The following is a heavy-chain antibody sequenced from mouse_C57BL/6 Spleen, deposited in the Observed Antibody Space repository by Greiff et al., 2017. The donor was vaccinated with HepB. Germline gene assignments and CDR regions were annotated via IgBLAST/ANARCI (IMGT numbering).Heavy chain of an antibody. Sequence: DVKLVESGGGLVKPGGSLKLSCAASGFTFSSYTMSWVRQTPEKRLEWVATISGGGGNTYYPDSVKGRFTISRDNAKNTLYLQMSSLRSEDTALYYCARNYGSSLWFAYWGQGTLVTVSA. CDR1: GFTFSSYT. D-gene: IGHD1-1*01. CDR2: ISGGGGNT. V-gene: IGHV5-9*01. CDR3: ARNYGSSLWFAY. J-gene: IGHJ3*01.